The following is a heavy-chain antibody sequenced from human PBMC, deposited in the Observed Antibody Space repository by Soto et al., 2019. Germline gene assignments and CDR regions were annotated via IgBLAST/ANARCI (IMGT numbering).Heavy chain of an antibody. CDR3: ARERPDGARLDP. V-gene: IGHV4-30-2*05. CDR2: IYHTGST. D-gene: IGHD6-6*01. J-gene: IGHJ5*02. Sequence: SETLSLTCAVSGGSISSGGYSWSWIRQPPGKGLEWIGYIYHTGSTYYNPSLKSRVTISVDTSKNQFSLKLSSVTAADTAVYYCARERPDGARLDPWGQGTLVTVSS. CDR1: GGSISSGGYS.